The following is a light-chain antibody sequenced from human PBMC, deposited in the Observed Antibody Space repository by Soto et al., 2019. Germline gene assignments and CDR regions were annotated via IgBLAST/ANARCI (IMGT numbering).Light chain of an antibody. V-gene: IGLV1-40*01. Sequence: VLTQPPSVSGAPGQRVTISCTGSSSNIGAGYDVHWYQQLPGTAPKLLISGNNNRPSGVPDRFSGSKSGTSASLAITGLQAEDEADYYCQSYDSSVSKVVFGGGTKLTVL. CDR2: GNN. CDR1: SSNIGAGYD. CDR3: QSYDSSVSKVV. J-gene: IGLJ2*01.